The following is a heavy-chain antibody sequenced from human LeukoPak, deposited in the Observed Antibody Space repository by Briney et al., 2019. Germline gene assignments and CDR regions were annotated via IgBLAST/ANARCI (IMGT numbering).Heavy chain of an antibody. Sequence: PGGSLRLSCAASGFTFSSYAMSWVRQAPGKGLEWVSRIKGDGISTNYADSVKGRFTISRDIAKNTLYLQMNSLRAEDTGAYYCAKDHYWSIDYWGRGTLVTVSS. V-gene: IGHV3-74*01. J-gene: IGHJ4*02. CDR2: IKGDGIST. D-gene: IGHD3-3*01. CDR1: GFTFSSYA. CDR3: AKDHYWSIDY.